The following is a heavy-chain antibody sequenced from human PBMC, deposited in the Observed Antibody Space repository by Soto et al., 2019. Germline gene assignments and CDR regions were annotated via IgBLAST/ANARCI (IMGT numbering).Heavy chain of an antibody. Sequence: PSETLSLTCTVSGGSIRSASYYWSWIRQHPGKGLEWIGYIYHSGSTYYSPSLESRITISVDTSKNQFSLKLSSVTAADTAVYYCARAGAARPGGYYYYGMDVWGQGTTVTVSS. CDR3: ARAGAARPGGYYYYGMDV. CDR2: IYHSGST. J-gene: IGHJ6*02. CDR1: GGSIRSASYY. V-gene: IGHV4-31*03. D-gene: IGHD6-6*01.